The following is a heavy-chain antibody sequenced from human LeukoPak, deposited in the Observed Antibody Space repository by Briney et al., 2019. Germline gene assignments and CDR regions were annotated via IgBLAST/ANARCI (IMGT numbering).Heavy chain of an antibody. CDR3: ARGRLRSGSYFLGYFDY. V-gene: IGHV3-64*01. Sequence: GGSLRLSCAASGFTFSSYAMHWVRQAPGTGLEYVSAISSNGGSTHYANSVKGRFTISRDNSKNTLYLQMGSPRAEDMAVYYCARGRLRSGSYFLGYFDYWGQGTLVTVSS. CDR2: ISSNGGST. J-gene: IGHJ4*02. CDR1: GFTFSSYA. D-gene: IGHD3-10*01.